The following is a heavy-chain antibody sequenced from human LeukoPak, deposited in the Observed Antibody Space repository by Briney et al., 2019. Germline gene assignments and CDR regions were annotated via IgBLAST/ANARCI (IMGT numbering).Heavy chain of an antibody. CDR3: ARGPHSSGWYARDAFDI. CDR1: GFTFSSYW. CDR2: IKQDGSEK. V-gene: IGHV3-7*01. Sequence: GGSLRLSCAASGFTFSSYWMSWVRQAPGKGLEWVANIKQDGSEKYYVDSVKGRFTISRDNAKNSLYLQMNSLRAEDTAVYYCARGPHSSGWYARDAFDIWGQGTMVTVSS. J-gene: IGHJ3*02. D-gene: IGHD6-19*01.